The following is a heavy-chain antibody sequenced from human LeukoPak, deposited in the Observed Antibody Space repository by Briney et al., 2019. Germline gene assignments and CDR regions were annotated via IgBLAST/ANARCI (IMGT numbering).Heavy chain of an antibody. Sequence: SETLSLTCTVSGGSISSYYWSWIREPPGKGLEWIGYIYYSGSTNYNPSLKSRVTISVDTSKNQFSLKLSSVTAADTAVYYCARGKAVAGPIHFDYWGQGTLVTVSS. D-gene: IGHD6-19*01. CDR3: ARGKAVAGPIHFDY. CDR1: GGSISSYY. V-gene: IGHV4-59*01. CDR2: IYYSGST. J-gene: IGHJ4*02.